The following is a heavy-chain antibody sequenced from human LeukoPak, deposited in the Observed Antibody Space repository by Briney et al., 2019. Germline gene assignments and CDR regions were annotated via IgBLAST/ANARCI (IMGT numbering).Heavy chain of an antibody. J-gene: IGHJ3*02. CDR1: GYTFTSYG. Sequence: EASVKVSCKVSGYTFTSYGISWVRQAPGQGLEWMGWISAYNGNTNYAQKLQGRVTMTTDTSTSTAYMELRSLRSDDTAVYYCASLPHGDGYNNDAFDIWGQGTMVTVSS. V-gene: IGHV1-18*01. D-gene: IGHD5-12*01. CDR2: ISAYNGNT. CDR3: ASLPHGDGYNNDAFDI.